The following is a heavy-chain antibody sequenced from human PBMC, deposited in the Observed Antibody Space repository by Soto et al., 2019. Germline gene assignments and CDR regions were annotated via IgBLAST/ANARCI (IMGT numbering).Heavy chain of an antibody. CDR3: TTDLWRIAVVVGSTGYYNP. CDR1: GFTFSDAW. Sequence: GGSLRLSCAASGFTFSDAWMSWVRQAPGKGLDWVGRIKSKSDGGTTEYAAPVRGRFTISRDDSKNTLYLQMNSLKTEDTAVYYRTTDLWRIAVVVGSTGYYNPWGQGTPDTVSS. D-gene: IGHD2-15*01. CDR2: IKSKSDGGTT. V-gene: IGHV3-15*01. J-gene: IGHJ5*02.